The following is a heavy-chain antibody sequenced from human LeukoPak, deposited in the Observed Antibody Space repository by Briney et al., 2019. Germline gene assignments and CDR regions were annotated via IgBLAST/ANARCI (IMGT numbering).Heavy chain of an antibody. J-gene: IGHJ4*02. Sequence: GGSLRLSCVASGFTFSDIYMFWIRQAPGKGLEWLSYISASGKTLYYGDSVKGRFTISRDNAKNSLYLQMNSLRAEDTAVYYCARDGLGSYDQWGQGTLVTVSS. CDR3: ARDGLGSYDQ. CDR1: GFTFSDIY. CDR2: ISASGKTL. V-gene: IGHV3-11*01. D-gene: IGHD3-10*01.